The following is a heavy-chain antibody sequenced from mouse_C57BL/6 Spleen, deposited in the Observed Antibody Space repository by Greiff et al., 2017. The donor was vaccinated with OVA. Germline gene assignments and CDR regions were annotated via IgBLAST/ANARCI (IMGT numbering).Heavy chain of an antibody. D-gene: IGHD2-4*01. Sequence: VQLQQSGPELVKPGASVKMSCKASGYTFTDYNMHWVKQSHGKSLEWIGYINPNNGGTSYNQKFKGKATLTVNKSSSTAYMGLRSLTSEDSAVYYCAREAIYYDPWFAYWGQGTLVTVSA. CDR3: AREAIYYDPWFAY. J-gene: IGHJ3*01. CDR2: INPNNGGT. CDR1: GYTFTDYN. V-gene: IGHV1-22*01.